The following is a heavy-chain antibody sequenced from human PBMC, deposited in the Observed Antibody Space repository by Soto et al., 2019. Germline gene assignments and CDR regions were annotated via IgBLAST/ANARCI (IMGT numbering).Heavy chain of an antibody. CDR3: ASSDGHPGDFFYYNGMDV. D-gene: IGHD3-10*01. Sequence: ESLSITCSVSGASIRNYYWHWVRQLPGKGLEWIGYVYTPDYTRYNSSLKTRVTISVDTSKSQFSLRLNSVTAADTAVYYCASSDGHPGDFFYYNGMDVWGQGTTVTVSS. V-gene: IGHV4-4*08. CDR2: VYTPDYT. J-gene: IGHJ6*02. CDR1: GASIRNYY.